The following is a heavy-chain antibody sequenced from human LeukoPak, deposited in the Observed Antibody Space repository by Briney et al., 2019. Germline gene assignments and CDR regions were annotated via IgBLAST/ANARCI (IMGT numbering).Heavy chain of an antibody. V-gene: IGHV3-23*01. D-gene: IGHD3-22*01. J-gene: IGHJ4*02. Sequence: GGSLRLSCAASGFTFSSYAMSWVRQAPGKGLEWVSAISGSGGSTYYADSVKGRFTISRDNSKNTLYLQMNSLRDEDTDVYYCAKRYDSSGFDYWGQGTLVTVSS. CDR3: AKRYDSSGFDY. CDR1: GFTFSSYA. CDR2: ISGSGGST.